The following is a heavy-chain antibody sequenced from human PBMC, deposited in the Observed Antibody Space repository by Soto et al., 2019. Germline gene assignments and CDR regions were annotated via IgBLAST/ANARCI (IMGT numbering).Heavy chain of an antibody. CDR3: ARQEPSSGWPTYFDY. D-gene: IGHD6-19*01. V-gene: IGHV1-69*13. CDR2: IIPIFGTA. Sequence: SVKVSCKASGGTFSSYAISWVRQAPGQGLEWMGGIIPIFGTANYAQKFQGRVTITADESMSTAYMELSSLRSEDTAVYYCARQEPSSGWPTYFDYWGQGTLVTVSS. CDR1: GGTFSSYA. J-gene: IGHJ4*02.